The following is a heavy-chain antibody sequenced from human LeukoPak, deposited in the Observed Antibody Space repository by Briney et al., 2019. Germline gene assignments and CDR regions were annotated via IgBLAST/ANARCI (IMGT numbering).Heavy chain of an antibody. D-gene: IGHD3-22*01. CDR2: ISAYNGNT. V-gene: IGHV1-18*01. CDR1: GYTFTSYG. J-gene: IGHJ3*02. CDR3: ARAYDSSGYHPGRVESAAFDI. Sequence: ASVKVSCKASGYTFTSYGISWVRQAPGQGLEWMGWISAYNGNTNYAQKLQGRVTMTRDMSTSTVYMELSSLRSEDTAVYYCARAYDSSGYHPGRVESAAFDIWGQGTMVTVSS.